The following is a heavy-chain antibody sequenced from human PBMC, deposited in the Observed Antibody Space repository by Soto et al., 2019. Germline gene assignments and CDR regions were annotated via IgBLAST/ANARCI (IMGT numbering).Heavy chain of an antibody. CDR1: GGSISSYY. V-gene: IGHV4-59*08. J-gene: IGHJ4*02. CDR3: ARRDGGTRDY. D-gene: IGHD2-15*01. Sequence: QVQLQESGPGLVKPSETLSLTCTVSGGSISSYYWSWIRQPPGKGLEWIGYIYYSGITNYNPSLKRRVSISVATSKNQFSLKLSSVTAADTAVYYCARRDGGTRDYWGQGTLVTVSS. CDR2: IYYSGIT.